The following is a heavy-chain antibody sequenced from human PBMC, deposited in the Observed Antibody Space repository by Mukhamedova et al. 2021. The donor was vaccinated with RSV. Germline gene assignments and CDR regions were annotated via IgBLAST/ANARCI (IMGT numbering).Heavy chain of an antibody. Sequence: VRQAPGKGLEWVAVISYDGSNKYYADSVKGRFTISRDNSKNTLYLQMNSLRAEDTAVYYCARGRPNRFDPWGQGTLVTASS. J-gene: IGHJ5*02. V-gene: IGHV3-30*04. CDR3: ARGRPNRFDP. D-gene: IGHD6-25*01. CDR2: ISYDGSNK.